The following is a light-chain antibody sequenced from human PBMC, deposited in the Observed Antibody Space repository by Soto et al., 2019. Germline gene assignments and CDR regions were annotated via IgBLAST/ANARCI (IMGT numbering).Light chain of an antibody. CDR3: QKYNSALGIT. CDR2: KAS. V-gene: IGKV1-5*03. J-gene: IGKJ5*01. CDR1: QTISIW. Sequence: DIHMTQAPSTLSGSVRDRVTITFLPSQTISIWLAWYQQKPGKAPKLLIYKASTLKSGVPSRFSGSGSGTDFTLTISSLQPEDVATYYCQKYNSALGITFGQGTRLEI.